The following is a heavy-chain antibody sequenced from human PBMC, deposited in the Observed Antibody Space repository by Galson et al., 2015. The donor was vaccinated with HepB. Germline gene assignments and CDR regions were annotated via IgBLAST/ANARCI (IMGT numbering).Heavy chain of an antibody. V-gene: IGHV4-59*08. CDR1: HGSINNYY. J-gene: IGHJ4*02. CDR2: IYYNGDT. CDR3: ARHPGRGSVGYAFDL. D-gene: IGHD5-12*01. Sequence: ETLSLTCSVSHGSINNYYWSWIRQSPGNRLEWIGYIYYNGDTTYNPSLGYRVGMSVDTSVNQVSLWLTSVTAADTAAYYCARHPGRGSVGYAFDLWGQGTLVTVSA.